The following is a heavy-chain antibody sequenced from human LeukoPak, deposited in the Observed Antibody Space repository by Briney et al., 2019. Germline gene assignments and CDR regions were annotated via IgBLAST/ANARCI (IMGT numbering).Heavy chain of an antibody. J-gene: IGHJ5*02. D-gene: IGHD4-11*01. Sequence: SETLSLTCTVSGDSISSSGYYWCWVRQSPGKGLEWIGSISYTGTTYYNPSLKSRVTVSVDTSKNQFSLKLSSATAADTAVYYCATSGDYTKGGVDPWGQGTLVTVSS. CDR2: ISYTGTT. CDR3: ATSGDYTKGGVDP. CDR1: GDSISSSGYY. V-gene: IGHV4-39*01.